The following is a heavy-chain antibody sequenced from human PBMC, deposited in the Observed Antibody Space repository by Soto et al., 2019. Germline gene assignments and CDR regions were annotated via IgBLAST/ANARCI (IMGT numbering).Heavy chain of an antibody. Sequence: QVQLVESGGGVVQPGRSLRLSCAASGFTFSSYGMHWVRQAPGKELEWVAVISYDGSNKYYADSVKGRFTISRDNSKTTLYLQMNSLRAEGTAVYYCAKEKGYNWNYGGRYFDYWGQGTLVTVSS. V-gene: IGHV3-30*18. J-gene: IGHJ4*02. CDR3: AKEKGYNWNYGGRYFDY. CDR1: GFTFSSYG. CDR2: ISYDGSNK. D-gene: IGHD1-7*01.